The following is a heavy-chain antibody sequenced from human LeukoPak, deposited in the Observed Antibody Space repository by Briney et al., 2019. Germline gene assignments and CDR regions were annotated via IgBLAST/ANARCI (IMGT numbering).Heavy chain of an antibody. CDR1: GFTFSSYS. Sequence: GGSLRLSCAASGFTFSSYSMNWVRQAPGKGLEWVSSISSSSSYIYYADSVKGRFTISRDNAKNSLYLQMNSLRAEDTAVYYCARYHCSSISCYSEVSFDSWGQGTLVTVSS. D-gene: IGHD2-2*01. CDR2: ISSSSSYI. V-gene: IGHV3-21*01. J-gene: IGHJ4*02. CDR3: ARYHCSSISCYSEVSFDS.